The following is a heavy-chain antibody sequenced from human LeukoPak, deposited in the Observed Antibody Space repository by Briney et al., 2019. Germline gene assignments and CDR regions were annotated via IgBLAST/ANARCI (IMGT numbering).Heavy chain of an antibody. CDR2: IYSSGST. J-gene: IGHJ4*02. CDR1: GVSITSSAYY. Sequence: SETLSLTCSVSGVSITSSAYYWGWIRQPPGKGLEWIGSIYSSGSTNYNPSLKSRVTISKDTSKNQFSLKLSSVTAADTAVYYCARVGAAMDNFDYWGQGTLVTVS. CDR3: ARVGAAMDNFDY. V-gene: IGHV4-39*07. D-gene: IGHD5-18*01.